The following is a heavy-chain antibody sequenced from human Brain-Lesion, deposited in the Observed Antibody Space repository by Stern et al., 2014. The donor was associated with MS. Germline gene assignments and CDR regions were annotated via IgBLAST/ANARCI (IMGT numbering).Heavy chain of an antibody. V-gene: IGHV4-61*02. CDR2: IPDSGTS. J-gene: IGHJ5*02. CDR3: ATTRWDLFTWNWFDP. Sequence: VQLVESGPGLVKPSQTLSLTCTVSGCSISSSGFYWSWLRQPSAKGLESIGRIPDSGTSYYNPPLRSRVTITMDAAKNQFSLKLTSVTAADTAVYYCATTRWDLFTWNWFDPWGQGTLVTVSS. CDR1: GCSISSSGFY. D-gene: IGHD1-26*01.